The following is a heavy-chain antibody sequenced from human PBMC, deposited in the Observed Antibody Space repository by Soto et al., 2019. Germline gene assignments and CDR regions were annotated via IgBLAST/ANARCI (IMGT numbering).Heavy chain of an antibody. V-gene: IGHV3-33*01. CDR1: GFTFNTYG. D-gene: IGHD3-10*01. Sequence: QVQLVESGGGVVQPGRSLRLSCATSGFTFNTYGMHWVRQAPGKGLEWVAVIWYDGSNKFYADSVKGRFTVSRDNSNNTLFLEMNSLSPEDTAVFYCVRDASGKDAFDFWGQGTMVTVSS. CDR3: VRDASGKDAFDF. J-gene: IGHJ3*01. CDR2: IWYDGSNK.